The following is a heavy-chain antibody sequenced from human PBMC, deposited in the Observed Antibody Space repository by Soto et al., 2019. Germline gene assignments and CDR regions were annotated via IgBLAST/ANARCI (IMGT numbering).Heavy chain of an antibody. Sequence: QITLKESGPPLVKPTQTLTLTCTFSGFSLSTSGVGVGWIRQPPGKALEWLALIYWDDDKRCSPSLKSRLTLTKDTSKNQVVLTMTNMDPVDTATYYCAHSLIPNWGSRGRFDYRGQGTLVTVSS. CDR1: GFSLSTSGVG. J-gene: IGHJ4*02. CDR2: IYWDDDK. V-gene: IGHV2-5*02. D-gene: IGHD7-27*01. CDR3: AHSLIPNWGSRGRFDY.